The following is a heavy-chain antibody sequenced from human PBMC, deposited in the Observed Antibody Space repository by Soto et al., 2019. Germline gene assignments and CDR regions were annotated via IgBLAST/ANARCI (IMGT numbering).Heavy chain of an antibody. CDR3: AADRDYGYVWGRVQNFDY. V-gene: IGHV1-58*01. Sequence: ASVKVSCKASGFTFTSSAVQWVRQARGQRLEWIGWIVVGSGNTNYAQKFQERVTITRDMSTSTAYMELSSLRSEDTAVYYCAADRDYGYVWGRVQNFDYWGQGTLVTVSS. CDR1: GFTFTSSA. CDR2: IVVGSGNT. J-gene: IGHJ4*02. D-gene: IGHD3-16*01.